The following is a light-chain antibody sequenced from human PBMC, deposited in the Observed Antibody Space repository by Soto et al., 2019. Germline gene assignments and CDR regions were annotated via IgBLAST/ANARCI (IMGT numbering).Light chain of an antibody. CDR1: QSVSSN. Sequence: IVMTQSPATLSVSPGERATLSCRASQSVSSNLAWYQQKPGQAPRLLIYGASTRATGIPARFSGSGSGTEFTLTISSLQSEDFAVDYCKKYHNALTWTCGQG. V-gene: IGKV3D-15*01. CDR3: KKYHNALTWT. J-gene: IGKJ1*01. CDR2: GAS.